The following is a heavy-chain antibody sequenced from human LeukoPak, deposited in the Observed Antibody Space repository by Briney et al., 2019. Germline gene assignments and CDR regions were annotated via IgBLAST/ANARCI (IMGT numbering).Heavy chain of an antibody. J-gene: IGHJ4*02. Sequence: GGSLRLSCAASGFTFSSTWMHWVRQAPGKGLVWVSRINSDGSSRSYADSVKGRFTISRDNAKNTLYLQMDSLRAEDTAVYYCTRPLDGYNSFDFWGQGTLVTVSS. CDR1: GFTFSSTW. CDR2: INSDGSSR. V-gene: IGHV3-74*01. D-gene: IGHD5-24*01. CDR3: TRPLDGYNSFDF.